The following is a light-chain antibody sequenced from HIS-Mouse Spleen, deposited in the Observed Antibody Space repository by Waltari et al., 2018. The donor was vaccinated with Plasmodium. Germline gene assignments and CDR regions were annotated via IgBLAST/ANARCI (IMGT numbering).Light chain of an antibody. Sequence: SYELTQPPSVSVSPGQTARITCSGDALPKNYAYWYQQKSGQAPLLVIYEDSKRPSGIPARFSGSSSGTMATLTISGAQVEDEADYYCYSTDSSGNHRVFGGGTKLTVL. V-gene: IGLV3-10*01. J-gene: IGLJ3*02. CDR1: ALPKNY. CDR2: EDS. CDR3: YSTDSSGNHRV.